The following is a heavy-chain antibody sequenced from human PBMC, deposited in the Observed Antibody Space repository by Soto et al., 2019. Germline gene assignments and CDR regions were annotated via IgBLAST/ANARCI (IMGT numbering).Heavy chain of an antibody. Sequence: SETLSLTCAVYGGSFSGYYWSWIRQPPGKGLEWIGEINHSGSTNYNPSLKSRVTISVDTSKNQFSLKLSSVTAADTAVYYCARASEPIVATIPTAQFDYWGQGTLVTVSS. J-gene: IGHJ4*02. CDR3: ARASEPIVATIPTAQFDY. CDR2: INHSGST. V-gene: IGHV4-34*01. CDR1: GGSFSGYY. D-gene: IGHD5-12*01.